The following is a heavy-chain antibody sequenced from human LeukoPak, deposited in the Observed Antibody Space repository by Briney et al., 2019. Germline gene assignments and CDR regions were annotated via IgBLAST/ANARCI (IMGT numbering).Heavy chain of an antibody. CDR2: INPSGGST. CDR1: GYTFTSYY. D-gene: IGHD5-24*01. Sequence: ASVKVSCKASGYTFTSYYMHWVRQAPGQGLEWMGIINPSGGSTSYAQKIQGRVTMTRDTYTRRVYMELSSLRCEDTAVYYCASGRDGYNEEPAGLYWYFDLWGRGTLVTVSP. J-gene: IGHJ2*01. CDR3: ASGRDGYNEEPAGLYWYFDL. V-gene: IGHV1-46*01.